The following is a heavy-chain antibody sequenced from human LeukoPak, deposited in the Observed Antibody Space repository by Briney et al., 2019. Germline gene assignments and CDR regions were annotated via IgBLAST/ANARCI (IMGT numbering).Heavy chain of an antibody. D-gene: IGHD2-2*01. V-gene: IGHV1-2*04. CDR1: GGTFSSYA. CDR2: INPNSGGT. Sequence: EASVTVSCKASGGTFSSYAISWVRQAPGQGLEWMGWINPNSGGTNYAQKFQGWVTMTRDTSISTAYMELSRLRSDDTAVYYCAREYCSSTSCSNWFDPWGQGTLVTVSS. J-gene: IGHJ5*02. CDR3: AREYCSSTSCSNWFDP.